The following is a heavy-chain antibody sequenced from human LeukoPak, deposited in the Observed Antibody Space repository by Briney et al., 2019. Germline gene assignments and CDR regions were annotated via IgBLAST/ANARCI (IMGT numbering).Heavy chain of an antibody. Sequence: GGSLRLSCAASGFTFSGSAIHWVRQASGKGLEWVGRIRSAANSHATAYAASVKGRFTISRDDSRNTAYLHMNSLQNEDTAVYYCTRRLMTTVADYWSQGALVTVSS. V-gene: IGHV3-73*01. CDR2: IRSAANSHAT. CDR1: GFTFSGSA. D-gene: IGHD4-23*01. J-gene: IGHJ4*02. CDR3: TRRLMTTVADY.